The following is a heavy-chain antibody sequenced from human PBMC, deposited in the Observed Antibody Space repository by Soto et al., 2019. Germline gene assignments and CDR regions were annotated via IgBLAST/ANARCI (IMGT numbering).Heavy chain of an antibody. V-gene: IGHV3-23*01. D-gene: IGHD4-4*01. Sequence: PGGSLRLSCAASGFTFSSYAMSWVRQAPGKGLEWVSGISGIGNSTYYADSVKGRFTISRDNSKNTLYLQMNSLGAEDTAVYYCAKDWSGRGTVTPDYWGQGTLVTSPQ. CDR2: ISGIGNST. CDR1: GFTFSSYA. CDR3: AKDWSGRGTVTPDY. J-gene: IGHJ4*02.